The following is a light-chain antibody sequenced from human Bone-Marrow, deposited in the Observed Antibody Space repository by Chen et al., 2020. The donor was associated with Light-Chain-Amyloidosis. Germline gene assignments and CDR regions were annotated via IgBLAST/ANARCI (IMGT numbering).Light chain of an antibody. V-gene: IGLV1-44*01. CDR3: STWDDSLKG. Sequence: SVLTQPPSASGTPGQRVTISCSGSSSNIGSNTVNWYQQLPGTAPKLLMFSNDQRPSAVPDRFSGSKSGTSASLAISFLQSEDEAEYYCSTWDDSLKGIGGGTKPTVL. CDR2: SND. CDR1: SSNIGSNT. J-gene: IGLJ2*01.